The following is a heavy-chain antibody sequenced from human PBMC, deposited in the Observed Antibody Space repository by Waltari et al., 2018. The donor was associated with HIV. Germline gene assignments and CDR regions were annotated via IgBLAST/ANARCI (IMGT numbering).Heavy chain of an antibody. D-gene: IGHD1-26*01. CDR1: GGSVSSSSYF. Sequence: QLQLQESGPGLVKPSAPLSLTCTVSGGSVSSSSYFWGWIRPPPGKGLGWIGRIYYTGRAYYNPSLKSRVTISVDTSKNQFSLKVTSVTAADTAVYYCARHALRVGAAYWNFDLWGRGTLVTVSS. V-gene: IGHV4-39*01. J-gene: IGHJ2*01. CDR2: IYYTGRA. CDR3: ARHALRVGAAYWNFDL.